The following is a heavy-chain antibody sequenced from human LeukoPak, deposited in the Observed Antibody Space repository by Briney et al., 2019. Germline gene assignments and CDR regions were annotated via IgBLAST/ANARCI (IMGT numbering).Heavy chain of an antibody. D-gene: IGHD3-10*01. Sequence: GGSLRLSRAASGFTFNSYAMSWVRQAPGKGLEWVSAISPSGTDTYYADSVKGRFTISRDNSKNTLYLQMSSLRAEDSAVYYCAKRGGYETMAAFDYWGQGTLVTVSS. CDR3: AKRGGYETMAAFDY. CDR1: GFTFNSYA. CDR2: ISPSGTDT. V-gene: IGHV3-23*01. J-gene: IGHJ4*02.